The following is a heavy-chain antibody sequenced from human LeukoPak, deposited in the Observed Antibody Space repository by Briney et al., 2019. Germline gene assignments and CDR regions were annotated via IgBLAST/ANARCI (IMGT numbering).Heavy chain of an antibody. CDR2: IYPGDPNTNT. CDR3: ARHLSLSDTSSCFDF. CDR1: GYSFTTYW. D-gene: IGHD6-13*01. V-gene: IGHV5-51*01. Sequence: GESLKISCRGFGYSFTTYWIGWVRQVPGKGLEWMGIIYPGDPNTNTRYRPSFQGQVTISVDKSINTAYLQWGSLKASDTAIYYCARHLSLSDTSSCFDFWGRGTLVTVSS. J-gene: IGHJ5*01.